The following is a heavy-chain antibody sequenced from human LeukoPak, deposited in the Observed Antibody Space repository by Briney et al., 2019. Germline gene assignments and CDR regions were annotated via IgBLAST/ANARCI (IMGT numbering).Heavy chain of an antibody. CDR3: AKRNSLGRDAFDI. CDR2: IYSGGAT. D-gene: IGHD4-23*01. Sequence: GGSLRLSCVASGFTVNSNYMSWVRQAPGKGLEWVSVIYSGGATYYADSVKGRFTISRDNSKNTLFLQMNSLRPEDTSVYYCAKRNSLGRDAFDIWGQGTMVTVSS. CDR1: GFTVNSNY. J-gene: IGHJ3*02. V-gene: IGHV3-66*02.